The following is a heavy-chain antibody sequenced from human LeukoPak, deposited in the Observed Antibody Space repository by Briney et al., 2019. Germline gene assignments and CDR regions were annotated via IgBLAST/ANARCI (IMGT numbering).Heavy chain of an antibody. V-gene: IGHV3-11*05. CDR3: ARVPAYGDYFDY. Sequence: GGSLRLSCAASGFTFSDYYMSWIRQAPGKGLEWVSYISSSSSYANYADSVKGRSTISRDNAKNSLYLQMNSLRAEDTAVYYCARVPAYGDYFDYWGQGTLVTVSS. CDR2: ISSSSSYA. CDR1: GFTFSDYY. D-gene: IGHD4-17*01. J-gene: IGHJ4*02.